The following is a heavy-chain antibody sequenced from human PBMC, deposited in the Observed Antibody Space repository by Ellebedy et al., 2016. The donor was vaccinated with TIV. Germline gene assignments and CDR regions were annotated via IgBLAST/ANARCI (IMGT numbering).Heavy chain of an antibody. CDR3: TRATSGFDL. D-gene: IGHD3-10*01. CDR1: GFTVSSNY. Sequence: GESLKISCAASGFTVSSNYMSWVRQAPGKGLEWVSVIYSGGSTYYSGSVKGRFTSSRENAKNSLYLQMNSLRAGDTAVYYCTRATSGFDLWGRGTLVTVSS. CDR2: IYSGGST. V-gene: IGHV3-66*01. J-gene: IGHJ2*01.